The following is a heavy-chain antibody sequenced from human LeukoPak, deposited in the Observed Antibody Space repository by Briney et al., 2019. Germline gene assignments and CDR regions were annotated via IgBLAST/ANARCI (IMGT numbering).Heavy chain of an antibody. CDR1: GGTFSSYA. J-gene: IGHJ4*02. D-gene: IGHD3-3*01. CDR3: ARGGPLRFLEWLSF. V-gene: IGHV1-69*13. CDR2: IIPIFGTA. Sequence: SVKVSCKASGGTFSSYAISWVQQAPGQGLEWMGGIIPIFGTANYAQKFQGRVTITADESTSTAYMELSSLRSEDTAVYYCARGGPLRFLEWLSFWGQGTLVTVSS.